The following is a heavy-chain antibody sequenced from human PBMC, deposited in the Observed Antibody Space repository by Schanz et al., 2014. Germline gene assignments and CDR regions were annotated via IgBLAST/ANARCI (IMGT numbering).Heavy chain of an antibody. J-gene: IGHJ6*02. V-gene: IGHV3-33*06. D-gene: IGHD2-15*01. CDR1: GFTFSKYG. Sequence: QVQLVESGGGVVQPGRSLRLSCAASGFTFSKYGMHWVRQAPGKGLEWVAVIWYDGSNKDYADSVKGRFTISRDNSKNMLFLQMNSLRGEDPHVYFCAKGRGGASYEGIDQYYGMDVWGQGTTVTVSS. CDR2: IWYDGSNK. CDR3: AKGRGGASYEGIDQYYGMDV.